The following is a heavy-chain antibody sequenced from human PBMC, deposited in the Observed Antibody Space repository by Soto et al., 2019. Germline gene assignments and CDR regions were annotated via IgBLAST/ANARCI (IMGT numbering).Heavy chain of an antibody. V-gene: IGHV1-69*13. CDR1: GGTFSRCT. Sequence: SSVKLSCKAAGGTFSRCTMGWVRHAPGQGLEWMGGIIPIFGTTTYAHKFQGRVTITADESTSTVYMELSSLRGEDTAVYYCARGALTTLAYYYGMDVWGQGTTVTVSS. D-gene: IGHD4-4*01. CDR2: IIPIFGTT. CDR3: ARGALTTLAYYYGMDV. J-gene: IGHJ6*02.